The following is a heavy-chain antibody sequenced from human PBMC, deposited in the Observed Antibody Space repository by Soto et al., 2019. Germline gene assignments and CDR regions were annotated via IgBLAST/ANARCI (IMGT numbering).Heavy chain of an antibody. CDR3: ARATESSSWYFKYYYYGMDV. Sequence: ASVKVSCKASGYTFTGYYMHWVRQAPGQGLEWMGWINPNSGGTNYAQKFQGRVTMTRDTSISTAYMELSRLRSDDTAVYYCARATESSSWYFKYYYYGMDVWGQGTTVTVS. V-gene: IGHV1-2*02. J-gene: IGHJ6*02. CDR1: GYTFTGYY. CDR2: INPNSGGT. D-gene: IGHD6-13*01.